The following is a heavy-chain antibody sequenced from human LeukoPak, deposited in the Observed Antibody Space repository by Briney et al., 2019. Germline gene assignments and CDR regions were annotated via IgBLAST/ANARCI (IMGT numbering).Heavy chain of an antibody. CDR2: FNPYSGGT. Sequence: ASGKVSCKASGYTFTDYYIHWVRQAPGQGLEWMGWFNPYSGGTNYAEKFQGRVTMTRDTSITTAYMELSSLRSDDTAMYYCATLRRSGWYIGDWGQGTLVTVSS. CDR1: GYTFTDYY. CDR3: ATLRRSGWYIGD. D-gene: IGHD6-19*01. V-gene: IGHV1-2*02. J-gene: IGHJ4*02.